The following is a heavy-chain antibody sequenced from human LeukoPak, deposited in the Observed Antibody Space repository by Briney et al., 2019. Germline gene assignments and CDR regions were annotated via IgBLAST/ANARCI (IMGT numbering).Heavy chain of an antibody. CDR2: IRSKAYGGTT. Sequence: SLRLSCAASGFTFSSYEMSWVRQAPGKGLEWVGFIRSKAYGGTTEYAASVKGRFTLSRDDSKSIAYLQTNSLKTEDTAVYYCTRDPVGYSGYDLYYFDYWGQGTLVTVSS. J-gene: IGHJ4*02. D-gene: IGHD5-12*01. V-gene: IGHV3-49*04. CDR3: TRDPVGYSGYDLYYFDY. CDR1: GFTFSSYE.